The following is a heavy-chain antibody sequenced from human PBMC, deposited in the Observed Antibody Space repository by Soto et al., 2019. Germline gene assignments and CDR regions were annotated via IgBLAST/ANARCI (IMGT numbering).Heavy chain of an antibody. D-gene: IGHD2-15*01. Sequence: QVQLVQSGAEVKKPGSSVKVSCKASGGTFSSYAISWVRQAPGQGLEWMGGIIPIFGTANYAQKFQGRVPIPANYSXXPXHXXVRDLWSEGTAGDSGATAVRGIEAVVGDDYYGVAGWGRRTTGNFCS. CDR3: ATAVRGIEAVVGDDYYGVAG. J-gene: IGHJ6*02. V-gene: IGHV1-69*12. CDR1: GGTFSSYA. CDR2: IIPIFGTA.